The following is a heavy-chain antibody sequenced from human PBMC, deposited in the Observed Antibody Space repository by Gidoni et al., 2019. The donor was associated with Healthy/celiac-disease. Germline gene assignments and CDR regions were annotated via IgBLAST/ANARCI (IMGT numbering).Heavy chain of an antibody. CDR1: GFTFSSYA. CDR3: AKPVIPAATPDYYYGMDV. CDR2: ISGSDGST. Sequence: EVQLVESGGGLVQPGGSLRLSCAASGFTFSSYALSWVRQAPGKGLEWVSAISGSDGSTYYADSVKGRCTISRDNSKNTLYLQMNSLRAEDTAVYYCAKPVIPAATPDYYYGMDVWGQGTTVTVSS. V-gene: IGHV3-23*04. D-gene: IGHD2-2*01. J-gene: IGHJ6*02.